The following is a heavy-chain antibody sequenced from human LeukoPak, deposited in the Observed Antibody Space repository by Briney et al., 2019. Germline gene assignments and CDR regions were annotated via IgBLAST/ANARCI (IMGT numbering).Heavy chain of an antibody. CDR3: ARTWGFGELLCR. D-gene: IGHD3-10*01. V-gene: IGHV3-74*01. CDR1: GFTLSSYW. Sequence: TGGSLRLSCAASGFTLSSYWMHWVRQVPGKGLVWVSRIDSEQTTINYADSVKGRFTISRDNAKNSLYLQMNSLRAEDTAVYYCARTWGFGELLCRWGQGTLVTVSS. CDR2: IDSEQTTI. J-gene: IGHJ4*02.